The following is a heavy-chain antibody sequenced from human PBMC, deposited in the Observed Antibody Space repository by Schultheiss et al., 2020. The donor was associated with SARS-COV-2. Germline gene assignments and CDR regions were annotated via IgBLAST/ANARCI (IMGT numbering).Heavy chain of an antibody. CDR2: VYHTGST. D-gene: IGHD6-13*01. J-gene: IGHJ6*02. V-gene: IGHV4-4*02. CDR3: ARAGGVLIAAAGEPYYYYGMDV. Sequence: SETLSLTCTVSGGSISSSNWWSWVRQPPGKGLEWIGYVYHTGSTHYNPSLKSRVTISVDTSKNQFSLKLSSVTAADTAVYYCARAGGVLIAAAGEPYYYYGMDVWGQGTTVTVSS. CDR1: GGSISSSNW.